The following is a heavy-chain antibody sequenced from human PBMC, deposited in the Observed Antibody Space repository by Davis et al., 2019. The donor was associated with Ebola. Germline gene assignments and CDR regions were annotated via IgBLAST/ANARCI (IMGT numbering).Heavy chain of an antibody. V-gene: IGHV4-61*01. CDR1: GGSVSSGSYY. J-gene: IGHJ6*02. D-gene: IGHD3-3*01. CDR2: IYYSGST. CDR3: ARGGTIFGVAPEGMDV. Sequence: PSETLSLTCTVSGGSVSSGSYYWSWIRQPPGKGLEWIGYIYYSGSTNYNPSLKSRVTISVDTSKNQFSLKLSSVTAADTAVYYCARGGTIFGVAPEGMDVWGQGTTVTVSS.